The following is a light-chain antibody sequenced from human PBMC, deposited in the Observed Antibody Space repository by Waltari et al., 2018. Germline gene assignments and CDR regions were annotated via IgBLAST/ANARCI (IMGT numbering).Light chain of an antibody. V-gene: IGLV7-46*01. J-gene: IGLJ3*02. CDR3: LLSFYDIRA. CDR1: TGAVTSTHH. CDR2: DTD. Sequence: QAEVTQEPSLTVSPGGTVPLTCRSSTGAVTSTHHPYWFLQKPGQVPRTLIYDTDNKHSWTPARFSGSLLGGKAALTLSGAQPEDEAVYYCLLSFYDIRAFGGGTKLTVL.